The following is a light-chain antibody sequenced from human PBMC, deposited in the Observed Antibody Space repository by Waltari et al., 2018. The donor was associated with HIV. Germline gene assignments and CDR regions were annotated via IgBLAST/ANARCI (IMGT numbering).Light chain of an antibody. CDR1: SSNIGTNA. V-gene: IGLV1-44*01. CDR3: ETLDDNLNGPV. J-gene: IGLJ2*01. Sequence: QSVLTQPPSASGTPGPRVTITCSGSSSNIGTNAVSWYQQFPGTAPKLLIYSNNQRPSGVPARFSGSKSGTSASLAISGLQSEDEANYYCETLDDNLNGPVFGGGTKLTVL. CDR2: SNN.